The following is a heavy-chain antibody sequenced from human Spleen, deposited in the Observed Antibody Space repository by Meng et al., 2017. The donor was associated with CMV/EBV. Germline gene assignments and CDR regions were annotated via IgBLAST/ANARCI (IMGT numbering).Heavy chain of an antibody. CDR1: GGSFSGTY. J-gene: IGHJ4*02. D-gene: IGHD6-13*01. V-gene: IGHV4-34*01. CDR3: ARVPTWGIAAAGPYY. Sequence: VYGGSFSGTYWSWIRQPPGTGLEWIGEINHSGSTNYNPSLKSRVTISVDTSKNQFSLKLSSVTAADTAVYYCARVPTWGIAAAGPYYWGQGTLVTVSS. CDR2: INHSGST.